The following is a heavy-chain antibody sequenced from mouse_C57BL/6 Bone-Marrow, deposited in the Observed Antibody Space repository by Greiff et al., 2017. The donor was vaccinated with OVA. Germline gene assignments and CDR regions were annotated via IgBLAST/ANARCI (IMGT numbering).Heavy chain of an antibody. J-gene: IGHJ3*01. CDR3: ARDLLYDYDGVPFAY. V-gene: IGHV5-4*01. CDR2: ISAGGSYT. CDR1: GFTFSSYA. Sequence: EVNVVESGGGLVKPGGSLKLSCAASGFTFSSYAMSWVRQTPEKRLEWVATISAGGSYTYYPDNVKGRFTISRDNAKNNLYLQMSHLKSEDTAMYYCARDLLYDYDGVPFAYWGQGTLVTVSA. D-gene: IGHD2-4*01.